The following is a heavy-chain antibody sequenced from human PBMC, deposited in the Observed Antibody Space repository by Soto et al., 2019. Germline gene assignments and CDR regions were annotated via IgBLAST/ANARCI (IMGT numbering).Heavy chain of an antibody. V-gene: IGHV3-15*01. CDR3: TTDSTVVTESFYFDY. Sequence: AGGSLRLSCAASGFTFSNAWMSWVRQAPGKGLEWVGRIKSKTDGGTTDYAAPVKGRFTISRDDSKNTLCLQMNSLKTEDTAVYYCTTDSTVVTESFYFDYWGQGTLVTVSS. D-gene: IGHD2-15*01. J-gene: IGHJ4*02. CDR2: IKSKTDGGTT. CDR1: GFTFSNAW.